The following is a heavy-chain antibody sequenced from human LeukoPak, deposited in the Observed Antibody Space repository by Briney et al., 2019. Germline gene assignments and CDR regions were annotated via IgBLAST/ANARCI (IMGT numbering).Heavy chain of an antibody. J-gene: IGHJ4*02. CDR2: IIPIFGTA. Sequence: SVKVSCKASGGTFSSYAISWVRQAPGQGLEWMGGIIPIFGTANYAQKFQGRVTITTDESTSTAYMELSSLRSEDTAVYYCATGSVRYSASWYSQEGDYWGQGTLVTVSS. D-gene: IGHD6-13*01. CDR3: ATGSVRYSASWYSQEGDY. V-gene: IGHV1-69*05. CDR1: GGTFSSYA.